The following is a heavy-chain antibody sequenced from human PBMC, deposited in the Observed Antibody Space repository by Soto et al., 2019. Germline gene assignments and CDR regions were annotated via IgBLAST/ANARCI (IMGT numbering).Heavy chain of an antibody. Sequence: GESLKISCKGSGYSFAGYWISWVRQMPGKGLEWMGRIDPSDSYTNYSPSFQGHVTISADKSISTAYLQWSSLKASDTAMYYCARHVVAAAGTGYTYGMDVWGQGTTVPVSS. CDR2: IDPSDSYT. D-gene: IGHD6-13*01. J-gene: IGHJ6*02. CDR1: GYSFAGYW. CDR3: ARHVVAAAGTGYTYGMDV. V-gene: IGHV5-10-1*01.